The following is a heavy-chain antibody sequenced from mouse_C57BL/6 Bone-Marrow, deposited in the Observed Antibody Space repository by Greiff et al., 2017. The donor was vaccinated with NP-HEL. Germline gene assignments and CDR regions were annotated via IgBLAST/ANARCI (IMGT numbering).Heavy chain of an antibody. J-gene: IGHJ3*01. Sequence: QVQLQQSGAELVKPGAPVKISCKASGYAFSNYWMNWVKQRPGKGLEWIGQIFLGDGDTNYNGKFTSKATLTADKSSNTAYMKVSSLASEDSAVYFGARGAYWGQGTLVTVSA. V-gene: IGHV1-80*01. CDR2: IFLGDGDT. CDR1: GYAFSNYW. CDR3: ARGAY.